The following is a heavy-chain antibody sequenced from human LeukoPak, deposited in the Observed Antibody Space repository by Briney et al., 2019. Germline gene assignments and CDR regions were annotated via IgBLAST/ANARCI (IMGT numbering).Heavy chain of an antibody. V-gene: IGHV4-39*07. CDR3: ARDPGSWDRYYYYGMDV. Sequence: KPSETLSLTCTVSGGSISSSSYYWGWIRQPPGKGLEWIGSIYYSGSTYYNPSLKSRVTISVDTSKNQFSLKLSSVTAADTAVYYCARDPGSWDRYYYYGMDVWGQGTTVTVSS. J-gene: IGHJ6*02. D-gene: IGHD6-13*01. CDR1: GGSISSSSYY. CDR2: IYYSGST.